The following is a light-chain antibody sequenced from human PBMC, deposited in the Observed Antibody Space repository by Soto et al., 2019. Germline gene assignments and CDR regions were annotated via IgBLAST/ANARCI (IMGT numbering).Light chain of an antibody. Sequence: DIQMTQSPSTLSASVGDRVTITCRASQSISSWLAWYQQKPGKAPKLLIYQASSLESGVPTRFSGSGSGTEFPLTISSLQPDDFATYCCQQYNSLWTVGQGTKVEIK. CDR2: QAS. V-gene: IGKV1-5*03. J-gene: IGKJ1*01. CDR3: QQYNSLWT. CDR1: QSISSW.